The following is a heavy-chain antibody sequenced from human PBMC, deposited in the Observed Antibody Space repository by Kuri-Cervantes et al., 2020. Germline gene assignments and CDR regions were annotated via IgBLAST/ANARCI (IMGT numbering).Heavy chain of an antibody. CDR1: GGTFSSYA. V-gene: IGHV1-69*01. CDR3: ARVGGYCSSTSCYTSWGYYYYGMDV. CDR2: IIPIFGTA. Sequence: VSCKASGGTFSSYAISWVRQAPGQGLEWMGGIIPIFGTANYAQKFQGRVTITADESTSTAYMELSSLRSEDTAVYYCARVGGYCSSTSCYTSWGYYYYGMDVWGQGTTVTVSS. D-gene: IGHD2-2*02. J-gene: IGHJ6*02.